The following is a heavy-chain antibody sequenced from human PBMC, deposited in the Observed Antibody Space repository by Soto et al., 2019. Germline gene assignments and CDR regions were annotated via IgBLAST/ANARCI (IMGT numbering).Heavy chain of an antibody. Sequence: GGSLTLSCAFSGFTFASYNMLWVRQAPGKGLEWVASIRGNSGYIYHADSLKGRSTVSRANAKQSLFLYTTILRDADTAVSFCTRGGSAARETGGDHYYYYPMDVWGQGTAVTVSS. V-gene: IGHV3-21*01. J-gene: IGHJ6*02. D-gene: IGHD1-1*01. CDR1: GFTFASYN. CDR2: IRGNSGYI. CDR3: TRGGSAARETGGDHYYYYPMDV.